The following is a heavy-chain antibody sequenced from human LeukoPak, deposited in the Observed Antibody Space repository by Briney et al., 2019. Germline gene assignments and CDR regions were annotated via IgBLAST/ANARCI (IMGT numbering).Heavy chain of an antibody. CDR1: GGSISSYY. CDR2: IDYSGST. D-gene: IGHD3-9*01. V-gene: IGHV4-59*01. J-gene: IGHJ3*02. Sequence: SETLSLTCPVSGGSISSYYWSWIRQPPGKGLEWIGFIDYSGSTNYDPSLKSRVTISVDTSKNQFSLKLSSVTAADTAVYYCASATGDILTGYKTAAFDIWGQGTMVTVSS. CDR3: ASATGDILTGYKTAAFDI.